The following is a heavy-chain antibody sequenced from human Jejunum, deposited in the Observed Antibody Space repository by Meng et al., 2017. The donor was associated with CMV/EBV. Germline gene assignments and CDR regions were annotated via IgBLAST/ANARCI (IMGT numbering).Heavy chain of an antibody. CDR2: IFGGDSDT. Sequence: SGFTFSIYAMSWVRQAPGKGLECVSTIFGGDSDTFYADSVKGRFTISRDNSKNTLYLQMTSLRPEDTAVYCCAREEVPTFRSLPDYWGRGTLVTVSS. V-gene: IGHV3-23*03. J-gene: IGHJ4*02. CDR1: GFTFSIYA. D-gene: IGHD2-2*01. CDR3: AREEVPTFRSLPDY.